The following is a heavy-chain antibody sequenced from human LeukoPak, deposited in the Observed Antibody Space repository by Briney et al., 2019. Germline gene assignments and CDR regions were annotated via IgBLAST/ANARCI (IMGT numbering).Heavy chain of an antibody. D-gene: IGHD2-15*01. CDR3: ARDCGGGTCYAMEAY. CDR1: GYTFTTYG. V-gene: IGHV1-18*01. CDR2: ISAYNGNT. J-gene: IGHJ4*02. Sequence: GASVKVSCKASGYTFTTYGISWVRQAPGQGLEWAGWISAYNGNTNYAQRFQGRVTMTTDTSTSTAYMELRSLRSDDTAVYYCARDCGGGTCYAMEAYWGQGTLVTVSS.